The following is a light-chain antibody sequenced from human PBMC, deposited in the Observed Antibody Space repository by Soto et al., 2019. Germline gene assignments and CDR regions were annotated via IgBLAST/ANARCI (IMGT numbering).Light chain of an antibody. CDR3: SSYAGSNNYV. CDR2: EVS. CDR1: SSDVGGYNY. V-gene: IGLV2-8*01. J-gene: IGLJ1*01. Sequence: ARNQPPSGYGSPGQSVTISCTGTSSDVGGYNYVSWYQQNPGKAPKLMIYEVSKRPSGVPDRFSGSKSGNTASLTVSGLQAEDEADYYCSSYAGSNNYVFGTGTKVTVL.